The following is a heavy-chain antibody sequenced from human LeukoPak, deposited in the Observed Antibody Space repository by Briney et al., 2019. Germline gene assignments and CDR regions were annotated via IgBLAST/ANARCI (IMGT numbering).Heavy chain of an antibody. CDR1: DFTFSAYW. CDR2: INQDGSEK. D-gene: IGHD6-13*01. V-gene: IGHV3-7*05. Sequence: GGSLRLSCAASDFTFSAYWMSWVRQAPGKGLEWVANINQDGSEKYYVDSVKGRFTISRDNAKNSLYLQMNSLRAEDTAVYYCARDFSAAAGYWGQGTLVTVSS. J-gene: IGHJ4*02. CDR3: ARDFSAAAGY.